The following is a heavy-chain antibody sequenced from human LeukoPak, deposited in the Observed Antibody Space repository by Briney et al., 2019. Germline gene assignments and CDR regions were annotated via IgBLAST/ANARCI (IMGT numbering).Heavy chain of an antibody. Sequence: ASVKVSCKASGYTFTSYGISWVRQAPGQGLEWMGWISAYNGNTNYAQKLQGRVTMTTDTSTSTAYMELRSLRSDDTAVYYCARGRRNYDFWSGYYTPYYFDYWGQGTLVTVSS. V-gene: IGHV1-18*01. J-gene: IGHJ4*02. CDR1: GYTFTSYG. D-gene: IGHD3-3*01. CDR2: ISAYNGNT. CDR3: ARGRRNYDFWSGYYTPYYFDY.